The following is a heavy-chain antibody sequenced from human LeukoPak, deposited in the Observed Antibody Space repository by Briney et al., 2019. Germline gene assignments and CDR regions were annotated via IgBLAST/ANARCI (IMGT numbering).Heavy chain of an antibody. J-gene: IGHJ3*02. CDR2: ISYDGSNK. V-gene: IGHV3-30-3*01. CDR3: ARGRLGGYYGSGSYYNVPDGAFDI. Sequence: PGGSLRLSCAASGFTFSSYAMHWVRQAPGKGLEWVAVISYDGSNKYYADSVKGRFTIPRDNSKNTLYLQMNSLRAEDTAVYYCARGRLGGYYGSGSYYNVPDGAFDIWGQGTMVTVSS. CDR1: GFTFSSYA. D-gene: IGHD3-10*01.